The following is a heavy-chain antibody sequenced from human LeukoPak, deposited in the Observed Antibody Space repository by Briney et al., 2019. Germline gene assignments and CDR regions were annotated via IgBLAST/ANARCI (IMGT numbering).Heavy chain of an antibody. CDR2: ISGSGGST. J-gene: IGHJ4*02. V-gene: IGHV3-23*01. CDR3: AKDLKASGGYWGYHEYYFDY. Sequence: GGSLRLSCAASGFTFSSYGMSWVRQAPGKGLEWVSAISGSGGSTYYADSVKGRFTISRDNSKNTLYLQMNSLRAEDTAVYYCAKDLKASGGYWGYHEYYFDYWGQGTLVTVSS. CDR1: GFTFSSYG. D-gene: IGHD3-22*01.